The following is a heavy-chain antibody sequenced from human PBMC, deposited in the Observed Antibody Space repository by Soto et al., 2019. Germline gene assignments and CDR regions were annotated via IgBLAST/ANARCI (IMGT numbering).Heavy chain of an antibody. CDR3: ARGRVNTIFGVVTPFDY. D-gene: IGHD3-3*01. Sequence: PSETLSLTCAVYGGSFSGYYWSWIRQPPGKGLEWIGEINHSGSTNYNPSLKSRVTISVDTSKNQFSLKLSSVTAADTAVYYCARGRVNTIFGVVTPFDYWGQGTLVTVS. CDR2: INHSGST. CDR1: GGSFSGYY. V-gene: IGHV4-34*01. J-gene: IGHJ4*02.